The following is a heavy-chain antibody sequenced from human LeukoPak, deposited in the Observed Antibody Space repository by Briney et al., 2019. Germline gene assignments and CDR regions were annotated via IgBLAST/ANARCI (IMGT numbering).Heavy chain of an antibody. J-gene: IGHJ4*02. CDR1: GFPFSSSA. D-gene: IGHD6-19*01. Sequence: GASLRLSCAASGFPFSSSAMSWVRQAPGKGLEWVSGLPRSGGDTYYADSVKGRFTISRDNSKNTLHLQMSSLRAEDTAVYCAGGRGWSSDYWGQGTLVTVSS. CDR3: GGRGWSSDY. V-gene: IGHV3-23*01. CDR2: LPRSGGDT.